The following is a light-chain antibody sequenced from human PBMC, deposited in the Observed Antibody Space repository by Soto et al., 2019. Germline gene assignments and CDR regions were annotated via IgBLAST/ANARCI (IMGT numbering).Light chain of an antibody. V-gene: IGKV3-15*01. J-gene: IGKJ2*01. Sequence: EIVMTQSPATLSVSPGESATLSCRASQSISSDVAWYQQKPGQAPRLLIYGASTTATGIPARFSGSGSGTEFTLTISSLQSEDFAVYNCQQYNKWPRTFGQGTKVEIK. CDR3: QQYNKWPRT. CDR2: GAS. CDR1: QSISSD.